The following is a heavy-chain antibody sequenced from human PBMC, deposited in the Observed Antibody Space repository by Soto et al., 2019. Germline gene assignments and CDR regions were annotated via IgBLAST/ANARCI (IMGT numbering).Heavy chain of an antibody. CDR1: GFSRSTSGEG. Sequence: QITLKESGPTLVKPTQTLTLTCTFSGFSRSTSGEGVGWIRQPPGKALEWLALIYSDDDKRYSPSLKSRLTITKDTSKTQVVLTMTNMDPVDTATYYCAHSLKADYGDYAPFDYWGQGTLVTVSS. V-gene: IGHV2-5*02. CDR2: IYSDDDK. D-gene: IGHD4-17*01. J-gene: IGHJ4*02. CDR3: AHSLKADYGDYAPFDY.